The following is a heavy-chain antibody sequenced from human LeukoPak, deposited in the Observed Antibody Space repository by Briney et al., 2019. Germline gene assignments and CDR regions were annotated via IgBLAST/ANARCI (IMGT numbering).Heavy chain of an antibody. J-gene: IGHJ4*02. CDR3: ARAQWLGFDY. D-gene: IGHD6-19*01. CDR1: GGTLSSYA. Sequence: GASVKVSCKASGGTLSSYAISWVRQAPGQGLEWMGGIIPIFGTANYAQKFQGRVTITADKSTSTAYMELSSLRSEDTAVYYCARAQWLGFDYWGQGTLVTVSS. CDR2: IIPIFGTA. V-gene: IGHV1-69*06.